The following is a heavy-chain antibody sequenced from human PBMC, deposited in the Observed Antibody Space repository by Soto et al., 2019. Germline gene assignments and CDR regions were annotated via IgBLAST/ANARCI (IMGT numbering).Heavy chain of an antibody. CDR1: GGSVSSGSYY. Sequence: SETLSLTCTVSGGSVSSGSYYWSWIRQPPGKGLEWIGYIYYSGSTNYNPSLKSRVTISVDTSKNQFSLKLSSVTAADTAVYYCARDSAVTSNWFGPWGQGTLVTVSS. CDR2: IYYSGST. D-gene: IGHD4-17*01. V-gene: IGHV4-61*01. CDR3: ARDSAVTSNWFGP. J-gene: IGHJ5*02.